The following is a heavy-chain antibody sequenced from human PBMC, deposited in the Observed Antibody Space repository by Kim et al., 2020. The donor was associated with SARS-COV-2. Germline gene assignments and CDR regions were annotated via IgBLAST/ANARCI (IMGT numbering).Heavy chain of an antibody. Sequence: GGSLRLSCAASGFTFSSYWMSWVRQAPGKGLEWVANIKQDGSEKYYVDSVKGRFTISRDNAKNSLYLQMDSLRAEDTAVYYCAGGYSSSWYPSYPNYYYGMDVWGQGTTVTVSS. CDR3: AGGYSSSWYPSYPNYYYGMDV. CDR2: IKQDGSEK. D-gene: IGHD6-13*01. V-gene: IGHV3-7*01. J-gene: IGHJ6*02. CDR1: GFTFSSYW.